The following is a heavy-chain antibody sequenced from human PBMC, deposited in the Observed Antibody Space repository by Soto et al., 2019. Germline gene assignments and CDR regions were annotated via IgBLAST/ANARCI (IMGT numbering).Heavy chain of an antibody. CDR3: ARVPSPFDYYYAMDV. V-gene: IGHV4-30-4*01. CDR2: IFSSGTT. D-gene: IGHD3-16*01. CDR1: VDSISSGNKY. J-gene: IGHJ6*02. Sequence: TLSLTCTVSVDSISSGNKYWSWIRQPPGKGLEWIGYIFSSGTTYYNPSLKSRPTMSLDASQNQFSLKLNSLTDADTAVYFCARVPSPFDYYYAMDVWGQGTTVTVSS.